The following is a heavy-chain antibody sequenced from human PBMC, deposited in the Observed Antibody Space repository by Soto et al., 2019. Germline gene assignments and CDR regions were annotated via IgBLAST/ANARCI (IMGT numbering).Heavy chain of an antibody. D-gene: IGHD4-17*01. CDR1: GDSVSKYY. CDR2: IHSTRSP. Sequence: LSLTCTVSGDSVSKYYWNWIRQPAGKGLEWIGRIHSTRSPNYNPSLKSRVTMSVDTSKNQFSLKLNLTSVTAADTAVYYCARSPAYGDYANLDTWGQGTLVTV. CDR3: ARSPAYGDYANLDT. J-gene: IGHJ5*02. V-gene: IGHV4-4*07.